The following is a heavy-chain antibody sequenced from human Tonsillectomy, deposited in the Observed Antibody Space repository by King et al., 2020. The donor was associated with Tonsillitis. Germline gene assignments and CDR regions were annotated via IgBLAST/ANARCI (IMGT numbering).Heavy chain of an antibody. CDR2: IYIGGRST. Sequence: VQLVESGGGLVQPGGSLRLSCAASGFTFSSYAMTWVRQAPGKGLEWVSVIYIGGRSTHYADSVKGRFTISRDNSKNTLYLQMNSLRAEDTAVYYCAKDMYYDILTGYSAFDIWGQGTMVTVSS. CDR3: AKDMYYDILTGYSAFDI. CDR1: GFTFSSYA. J-gene: IGHJ3*02. V-gene: IGHV3-23*03. D-gene: IGHD3-9*01.